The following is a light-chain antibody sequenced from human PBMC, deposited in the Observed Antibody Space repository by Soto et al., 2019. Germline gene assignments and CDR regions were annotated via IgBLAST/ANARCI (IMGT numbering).Light chain of an antibody. Sequence: QSVLTQPPSASGTPGQRITISCSGSSSDIESYTVNWYQQVPGKAPKLLINTNNQRPSGVPARFSGSKSGASASLAISGLQSEDEATYCCATWDDSRKGVFGTGTKVTVL. CDR2: TNN. V-gene: IGLV1-44*01. J-gene: IGLJ1*01. CDR1: SSDIESYT. CDR3: ATWDDSRKGV.